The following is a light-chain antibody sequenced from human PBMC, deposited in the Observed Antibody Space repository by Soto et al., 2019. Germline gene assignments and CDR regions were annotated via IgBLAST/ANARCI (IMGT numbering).Light chain of an antibody. CDR2: DAS. CDR3: QQRADWPIT. CDR1: QYITIY. J-gene: IGKJ5*01. V-gene: IGKV3-11*01. Sequence: EIVLTQSPGTLSLSPGERATLSCGASQYITIYLAWYQQKPGQAPRLLIYDASNRATGIPARFSGSGSGTDFTLTISSLEPDDFAVYYCQQRADWPITFGQGTRLEIK.